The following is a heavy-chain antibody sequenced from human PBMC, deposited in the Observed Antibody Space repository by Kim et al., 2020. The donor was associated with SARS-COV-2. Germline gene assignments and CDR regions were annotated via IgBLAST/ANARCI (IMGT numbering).Heavy chain of an antibody. CDR3: ARRMVLWFGDRVDAFDI. CDR2: ISSSGSTI. Sequence: GGSLRLSCAASGFTFSSYEMNWVRQAPGKGLEWVSYISSSGSTIYYADSVKGRFTISRDNAKNSLYLQMNSLRAEDTAVYYCARRMVLWFGDRVDAFDIWGQGTMVTVSS. V-gene: IGHV3-48*03. D-gene: IGHD3-10*01. J-gene: IGHJ3*02. CDR1: GFTFSSYE.